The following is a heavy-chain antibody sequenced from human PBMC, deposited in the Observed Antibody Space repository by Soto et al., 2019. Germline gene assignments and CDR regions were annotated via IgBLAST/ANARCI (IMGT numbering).Heavy chain of an antibody. Sequence: GSLRLSCSASGFTFSSYAMHWVRQAPGKGLEYVSAISSNGGSTYYADFVKGRFTISRDNSKNTLYLQMSSLRAEDTAVYYCVKDLRPYDFWSGYSYYYGMDVWGQGTTVTVSS. D-gene: IGHD3-3*01. V-gene: IGHV3-64D*08. CDR1: GFTFSSYA. CDR2: ISSNGGST. J-gene: IGHJ6*02. CDR3: VKDLRPYDFWSGYSYYYGMDV.